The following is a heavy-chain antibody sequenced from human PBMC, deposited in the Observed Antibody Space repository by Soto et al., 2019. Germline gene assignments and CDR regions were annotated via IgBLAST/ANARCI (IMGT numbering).Heavy chain of an antibody. CDR1: GGTFSSYA. CDR2: IIPIFGTA. CDR3: ARALRIAAAGTHNYYYGMDV. Sequence: ASVKVSCKASGGTFSSYAISWVRQAPGQGLEWMGGIIPIFGTANYAQKFQGRVAITADESTSTAYMELSSLRSEDTAVYYCARALRIAAAGTHNYYYGMDVWGQGTTVTVSS. V-gene: IGHV1-69*13. J-gene: IGHJ6*02. D-gene: IGHD6-13*01.